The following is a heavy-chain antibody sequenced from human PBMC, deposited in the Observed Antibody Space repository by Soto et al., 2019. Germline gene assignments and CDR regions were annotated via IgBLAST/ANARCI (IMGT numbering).Heavy chain of an antibody. J-gene: IGHJ4*02. CDR1: GGTFSSYA. CDR2: IIPIFGTA. Sequence: SVKVSFKASGGTFSSYAISWVRQAPGQGLEWMGGIIPIFGTANYAQKFQGRVTITADESTSTAYMELSSLRSEDTAVYYCARGYGSAKASEYWGQGTLVTVSS. D-gene: IGHD3-10*01. CDR3: ARGYGSAKASEY. V-gene: IGHV1-69*13.